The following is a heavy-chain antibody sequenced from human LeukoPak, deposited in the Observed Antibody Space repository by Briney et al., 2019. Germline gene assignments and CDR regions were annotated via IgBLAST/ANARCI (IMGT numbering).Heavy chain of an antibody. D-gene: IGHD6-6*01. CDR1: GGSFSGYY. V-gene: IGHV4-34*01. Sequence: SETLSLTCAVYGGSFSGYYWGWIRQPPGKGLEWIGEINHSGSTNYNPSLKSRVTISVDTSKNQFSLKLSSVTAADTAVYYCARGVVAARIGLGWFDPWGQGTLVTVSS. CDR3: ARGVVAARIGLGWFDP. CDR2: INHSGST. J-gene: IGHJ5*02.